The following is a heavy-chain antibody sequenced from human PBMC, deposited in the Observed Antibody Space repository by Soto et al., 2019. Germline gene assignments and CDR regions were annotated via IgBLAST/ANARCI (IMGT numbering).Heavy chain of an antibody. D-gene: IGHD5-12*01. CDR2: INPNSGVT. Sequence: QVQLVQSGAEVKEPGASVTVSCRASGGRFTDYYMHWVRQAPGQGVEWMGWINPNSGVTKYAQKFQGWVTMTRETSIRTVYRQLSRRRFDDTAIYFCARESGGATATLDYYYFDMDVWGTGTTVSVCS. CDR1: GGRFTDYY. CDR3: ARESGGATATLDYYYFDMDV. J-gene: IGHJ6*03. V-gene: IGHV1-2*04.